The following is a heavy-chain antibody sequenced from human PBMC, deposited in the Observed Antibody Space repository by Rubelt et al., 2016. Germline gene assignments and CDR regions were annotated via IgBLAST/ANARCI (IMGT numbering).Heavy chain of an antibody. CDR2: IYYSGST. Sequence: QVQLQESGPGLVKPSETLSLTCTVSGGSISSYYWSWIRQPPGKGLEWIGYIYYSGSTNYNPSLKSRVTISVDTSKNQFALKLSSVTAADTAVYYCARGQGRSYRYWGQGTLVTVSS. CDR1: GGSISSYY. J-gene: IGHJ4*02. V-gene: IGHV4-59*12. D-gene: IGHD1-1*01. CDR3: ARGQGRSYRY.